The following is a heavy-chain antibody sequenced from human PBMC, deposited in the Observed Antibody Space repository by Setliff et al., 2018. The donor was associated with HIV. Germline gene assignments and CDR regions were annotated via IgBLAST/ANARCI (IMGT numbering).Heavy chain of an antibody. CDR2: IYNSGTN. CDR1: GYSISRGYY. Sequence: PSETLSLTCAASGYSISRGYYWGWIRQTPGKGLAWIGNIYNSGTNYYNPSLKSRVTTSIDTSKNQFSLRLSSVTAADTAVYYCARQGEVGAPFDYWGQGTLVTVSS. CDR3: ARQGEVGAPFDY. V-gene: IGHV4-38-2*01. D-gene: IGHD1-26*01. J-gene: IGHJ4*02.